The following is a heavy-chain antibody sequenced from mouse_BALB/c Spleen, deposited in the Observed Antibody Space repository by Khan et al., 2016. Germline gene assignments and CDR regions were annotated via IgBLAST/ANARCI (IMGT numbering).Heavy chain of an antibody. D-gene: IGHD2-1*01. CDR3: ANGNYFDD. CDR1: GYTFTSYW. CDR2: INPSTGYT. J-gene: IGHJ2*01. Sequence: VQLQESGAELAKPGASVKMSCKASGYTFTSYWMHWVKQRPGQGLEWIGYINPSTGYTEYNQKFKDKATLTADKSSSTAYMQLSSLTSEDSAVYYCANGNYFDDWGQGTTLTVSS. V-gene: IGHV1-7*01.